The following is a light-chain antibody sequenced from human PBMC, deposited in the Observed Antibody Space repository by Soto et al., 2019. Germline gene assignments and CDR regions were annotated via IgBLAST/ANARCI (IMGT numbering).Light chain of an antibody. Sequence: QSALTQPASVSGSPGQSITISCIGTTSDVGSYDLVSWYQQHPGKAPRLMIYEDIKRPSGVSNRFSGSKSGNTASLTISGLQADDEAAYYCCSYAGTGRVYVFGTGTKVTVL. CDR2: EDI. J-gene: IGLJ1*01. CDR3: CSYAGTGRVYV. CDR1: TSDVGSYDL. V-gene: IGLV2-23*01.